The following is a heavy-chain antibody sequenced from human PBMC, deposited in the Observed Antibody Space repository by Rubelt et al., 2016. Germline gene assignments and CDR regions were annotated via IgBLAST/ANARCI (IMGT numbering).Heavy chain of an antibody. D-gene: IGHD1-14*01. J-gene: IGHJ6*02. CDR2: IYTSGST. CDR1: GASISSGGYY. CDR3: ARDNPLSYYYYGMDV. V-gene: IGHV4-61*02. Sequence: QVQLQESGPGLVKPSQTLSLTCSVSGASISSGGYYWGWIRQHPGKGLEWIGRIYTSGSTNYNPSLKSRVTMSVDTSKNQFSLKLSSVTAADTAVYYCARDNPLSYYYYGMDVWGQGTTVTVSS.